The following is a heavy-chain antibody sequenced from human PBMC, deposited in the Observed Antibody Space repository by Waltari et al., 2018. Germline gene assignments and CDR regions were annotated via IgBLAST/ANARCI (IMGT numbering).Heavy chain of an antibody. V-gene: IGHV3-74*01. CDR1: GFPFSRYW. D-gene: IGHD4-17*01. J-gene: IGHJ3*02. Sequence: EVQLVESGGGLVQPGGSLRLSCAASGFPFSRYWMPSVRQAPGKGLVWVSRINSGGSGTSYADSVKGRFTISRDNAKNTLYLQMNSLRAEDTAVYYCASYMTTVPRRAFDIWGQGTMVTVSS. CDR2: INSGGSGT. CDR3: ASYMTTVPRRAFDI.